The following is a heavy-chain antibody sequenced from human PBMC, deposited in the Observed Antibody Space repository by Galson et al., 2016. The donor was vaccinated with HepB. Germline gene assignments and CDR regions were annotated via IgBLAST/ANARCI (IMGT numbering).Heavy chain of an antibody. CDR1: GFNFSTYW. CDR3: ARDGYGY. D-gene: IGHD5-12*01. V-gene: IGHV3-7*01. J-gene: IGHJ4*02. CDR2: IKQDGSER. Sequence: SLRLSCAASGFNFSTYWMTWVRQAPGKGLEWVANIKQDGSERYYVDSVKGRFTISRDNANNALYLQMNSLRAEDTAVYYRARDGYGYWGRGTLVTVSS.